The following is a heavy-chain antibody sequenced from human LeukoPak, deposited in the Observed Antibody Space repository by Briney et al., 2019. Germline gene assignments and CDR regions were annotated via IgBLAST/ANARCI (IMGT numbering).Heavy chain of an antibody. J-gene: IGHJ4*02. V-gene: IGHV3-11*01. Sequence: GGSLRLSCAASGFTFSDYYMSWIRQAPGKGLEWVSYISDSGSTIYYADSVKGRFTISRDNAKNSEYLQMNSLRAEDTAVYYCARDRLGDYDSSGYYDNWGQGTRVTVSS. CDR1: GFTFSDYY. CDR3: ARDRLGDYDSSGYYDN. CDR2: ISDSGSTI. D-gene: IGHD3-22*01.